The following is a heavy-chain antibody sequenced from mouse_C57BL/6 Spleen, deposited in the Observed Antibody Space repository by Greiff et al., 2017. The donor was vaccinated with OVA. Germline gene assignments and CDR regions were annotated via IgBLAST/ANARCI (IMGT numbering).Heavy chain of an antibody. V-gene: IGHV1-72*01. CDR1: GYTFTSYW. CDR3: ARSSILLRFDYYAMDY. D-gene: IGHD1-1*01. CDR2: IDPNSGGT. J-gene: IGHJ4*01. Sequence: VQLQQPGAELVKPGASVKLSCKASGYTFTSYWMHWVKQRPGRGLEWIGRIDPNSGGTKYNEKFKSKATLTVDKPSSTAYMQLSSLTSEDSAVYYCARSSILLRFDYYAMDYWGQGTSVTVSS.